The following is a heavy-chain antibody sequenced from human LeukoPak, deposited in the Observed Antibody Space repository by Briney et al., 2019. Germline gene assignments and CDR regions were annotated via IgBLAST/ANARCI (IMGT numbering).Heavy chain of an antibody. D-gene: IGHD2-2*01. V-gene: IGHV3-30*18. CDR3: AKDQYCSSTSCHYYYYYYGMDV. CDR1: GFTFSSYG. Sequence: GGSLRLSCAASGFTFSSYGMHWVRQAPGKGLEWVAVISYDGSNKYYADSVKGRFTISRDNSKNTLYLQMNSLRAEDTAVYYCAKDQYCSSTSCHYYYYYYGMDVWGQGTTVTVSS. CDR2: ISYDGSNK. J-gene: IGHJ6*02.